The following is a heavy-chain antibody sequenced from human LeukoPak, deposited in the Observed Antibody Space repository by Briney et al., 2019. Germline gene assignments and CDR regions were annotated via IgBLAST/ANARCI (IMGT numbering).Heavy chain of an antibody. J-gene: IGHJ4*02. CDR2: IDRSGVT. Sequence: GGSLRLSCAASGFTVHSNYMSWVRQAPGKGLEWVSVIDRSGVTHYADSVKGRFTISRDNSKNTLYLQMNSLRAEDTAVYYCARGARGSGTASDYWGQGTLVTVSS. D-gene: IGHD3-10*01. V-gene: IGHV3-53*01. CDR3: ARGARGSGTASDY. CDR1: GFTVHSNY.